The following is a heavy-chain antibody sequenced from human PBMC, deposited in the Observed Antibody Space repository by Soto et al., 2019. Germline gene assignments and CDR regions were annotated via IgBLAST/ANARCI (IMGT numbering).Heavy chain of an antibody. CDR2: IIPILGIA. CDR1: GGTFSSYT. CDR3: ARAGGYCSGGSCYALGY. Sequence: QVQLVQSGAEVKKPGSSVKVSCKASGGTFSSYTISWVRQAPGQGLEWMGRIIPILGIANYAQKFQGRVTITADKSTSTAYMELSSLRSEDTAVYYCARAGGYCSGGSCYALGYWGQGTLVTVSS. D-gene: IGHD2-15*01. V-gene: IGHV1-69*02. J-gene: IGHJ4*02.